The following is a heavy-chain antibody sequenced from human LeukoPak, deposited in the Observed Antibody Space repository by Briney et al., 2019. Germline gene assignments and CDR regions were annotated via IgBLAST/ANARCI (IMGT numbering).Heavy chain of an antibody. V-gene: IGHV3-7*01. CDR2: IKQDGSEK. J-gene: IGHJ4*02. CDR1: GFTFSSYS. D-gene: IGHD1-20*01. Sequence: GGSLRLSCAASGFTFSSYSMNWVRQAPGKGLEWVANIKQDGSEKYYVDSVKGRFTISRDNAKNSLYLQMNSLRAEDTAVYYCAREEINWKWGQGTLVTVSS. CDR3: AREEINWK.